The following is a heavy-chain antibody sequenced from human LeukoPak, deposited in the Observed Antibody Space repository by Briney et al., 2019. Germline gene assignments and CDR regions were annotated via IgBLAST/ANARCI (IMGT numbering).Heavy chain of an antibody. J-gene: IGHJ3*02. CDR2: ISWNSGSI. Sequence: GGSLRVSCAASGFTFDDYAMHWVRQAPGNGLEWVSRISWNSGSIAYADSVKGRFTISRDNAKDSLYLQMNSLRPEDTALYYCAKDTSKWGNDAFHIWGQGTMVTVSS. V-gene: IGHV3-9*01. CDR1: GFTFDDYA. CDR3: AKDTSKWGNDAFHI. D-gene: IGHD2-8*01.